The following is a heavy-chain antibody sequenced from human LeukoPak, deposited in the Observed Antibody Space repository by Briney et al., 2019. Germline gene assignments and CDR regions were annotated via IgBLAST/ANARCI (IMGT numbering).Heavy chain of an antibody. V-gene: IGHV1-2*02. D-gene: IGHD4-17*01. J-gene: IGHJ5*02. CDR2: INPNSGGT. Sequence: ASVTVSCKASGYTFTGYYMHWVRQAPGQGLEWMGWINPNSGGTNYAQQLQGRVTMTRDTSISTAYMELSRLRSDDTAVYYCARAGADCGDYVRRDWFDPWGQGSLVSVSS. CDR3: ARAGADCGDYVRRDWFDP. CDR1: GYTFTGYY.